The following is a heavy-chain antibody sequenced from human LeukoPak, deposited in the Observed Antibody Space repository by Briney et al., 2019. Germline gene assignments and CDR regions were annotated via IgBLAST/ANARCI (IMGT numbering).Heavy chain of an antibody. CDR2: INHSGST. CDR1: GGSFSGYY. CDR3: ARGDSSGYLYYFDY. J-gene: IGHJ4*02. V-gene: IGHV4-34*01. Sequence: KSSETLSLTCAVYGGSFSGYYWSWIRQPPGKGLEWIGEINHSGSTNYNPSLKSRVTISVDTSKNQFSLKLSSVTAADTAVYYCARGDSSGYLYYFDYWGQGTLVTVSS. D-gene: IGHD3-22*01.